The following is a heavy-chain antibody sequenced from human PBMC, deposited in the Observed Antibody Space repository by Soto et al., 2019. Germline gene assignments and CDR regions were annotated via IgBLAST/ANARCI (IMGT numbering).Heavy chain of an antibody. D-gene: IGHD1-26*01. CDR3: ARSWELPWFDP. CDR1: GFTFSSYA. Sequence: GGSLRLSCAASGFTFSSYAMSWVRQAPGKGLEWVSAISGSGGSTYYADSVKGRFTISRDNSKNSLYLQMNSLRAEDTAVYYCARSWELPWFDPWGQGTLVTVSS. V-gene: IGHV3-23*01. CDR2: ISGSGGST. J-gene: IGHJ5*02.